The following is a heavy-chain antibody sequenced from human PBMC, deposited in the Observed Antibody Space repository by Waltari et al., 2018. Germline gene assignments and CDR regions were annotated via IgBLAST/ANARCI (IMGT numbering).Heavy chain of an antibody. J-gene: IGHJ4*02. CDR1: GFTFSSYA. Sequence: EVQLLESGGGLVQPGGSLRLSCAASGFTFSSYAMSWVRQAPGKGLDWVSAISGSGGSTYYADSVKGRFTISRDNSKNTLYLQMNSLRAEDTAVYYCAKDGLVLMVYGDWGQGTLVTVSS. CDR2: ISGSGGST. CDR3: AKDGLVLMVYGD. V-gene: IGHV3-23*01. D-gene: IGHD2-8*01.